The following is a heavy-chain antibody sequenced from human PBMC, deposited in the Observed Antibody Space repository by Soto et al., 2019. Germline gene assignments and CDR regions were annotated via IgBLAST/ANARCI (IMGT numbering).Heavy chain of an antibody. CDR3: GKETALYFDY. D-gene: IGHD3-16*01. V-gene: IGHV3-30-3*01. CDR2: ISYDGSNN. CDR1: GFTFSSSA. J-gene: IGHJ4*02. Sequence: GGSLRLSCAASGFTFSSSAMHWARQAPGKGLEWVAVISYDGSNNYYADSVKGRFTISRDNSKNTLYLQMNSLRAEDTAVYYCGKETALYFDYWGQGTLVTVSS.